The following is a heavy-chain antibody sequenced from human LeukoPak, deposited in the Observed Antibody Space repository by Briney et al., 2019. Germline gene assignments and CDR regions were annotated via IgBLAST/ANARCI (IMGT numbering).Heavy chain of an antibody. D-gene: IGHD3-16*01. CDR1: GFTFSSYV. CDR2: TWYDDSKK. Sequence: GGSLRLSYAASGFTFSSYVMHWVRQAPGKGLEWVAVTWYDDSKKYYVDSVKGRFTISRDNSKNTLDLQMNSLRAEDAAVYYCAKGGSSALGDAFDIWGQGTMVTVSS. CDR3: AKGGSSALGDAFDI. J-gene: IGHJ3*02. V-gene: IGHV3-33*06.